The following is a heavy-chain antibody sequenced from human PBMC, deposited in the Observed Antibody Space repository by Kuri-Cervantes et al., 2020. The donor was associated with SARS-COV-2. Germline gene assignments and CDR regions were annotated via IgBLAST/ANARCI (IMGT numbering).Heavy chain of an antibody. CDR3: TTDTPLSQHYDFWSGYHYGMDV. CDR1: GFTFSNAW. V-gene: IGHV3-15*07. Sequence: GESLKISCVASGFTFSNAWINWVRQAPGKGLEWVGRIKSKTDGGTTDYAAPVKGRFTISRDDSKNTLYLQMNSLKTEDTAVYYCTTDTPLSQHYDFWSGYHYGMDVWGQGTTVTVSS. D-gene: IGHD3-3*01. J-gene: IGHJ6*02. CDR2: IKSKTDGGTT.